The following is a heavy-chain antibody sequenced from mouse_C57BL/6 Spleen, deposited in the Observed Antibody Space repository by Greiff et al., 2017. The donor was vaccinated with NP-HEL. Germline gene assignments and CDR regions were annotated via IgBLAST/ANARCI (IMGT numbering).Heavy chain of an antibody. V-gene: IGHV1-81*01. CDR2: IYPRSGNT. D-gene: IGHD2-3*01. Sequence: VQLQESGAELARPGASVKLSCKASGYTFTSYGISWVQQRPGQGLEWIGEIYPRSGNTYYNEQFKGKATLTADTSSSTAYMELRSLTSEDSAVYFCARCGYYAWFAYWGQGTLVTVSA. CDR3: ARCGYYAWFAY. CDR1: GYTFTSYG. J-gene: IGHJ3*01.